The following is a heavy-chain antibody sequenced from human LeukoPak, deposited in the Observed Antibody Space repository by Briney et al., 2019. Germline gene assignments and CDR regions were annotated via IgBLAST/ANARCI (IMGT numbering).Heavy chain of an antibody. Sequence: RPSETLSLTCTVSGGSISSYYWSWIRQPPGKGLEWIGEINHSGSTNYNPSLKSRVTISVDTSKNQFSLKLSSVTAADTAVYYCARGGWLRSPYYFDYWGQGTLVTVSS. CDR2: INHSGST. J-gene: IGHJ4*02. CDR3: ARGGWLRSPYYFDY. CDR1: GGSISSYY. V-gene: IGHV4-34*01. D-gene: IGHD5-12*01.